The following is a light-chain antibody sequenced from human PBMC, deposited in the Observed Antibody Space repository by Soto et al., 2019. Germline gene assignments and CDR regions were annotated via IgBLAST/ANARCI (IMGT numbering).Light chain of an antibody. CDR1: SSNIGAGYD. CDR2: DNS. CDR3: QSYDTSLSGWVV. J-gene: IGLJ2*01. V-gene: IGLV1-40*01. Sequence: QSVLTQPASVSGAPGQRVTISCTGGSSNIGAGYDVHWYRQLPGTDPELLIYDNSNRPSGVPARFSGSKSGTSASLAITGLQADDEADYYCQSYDTSLSGWVVFGGGTKVTVL.